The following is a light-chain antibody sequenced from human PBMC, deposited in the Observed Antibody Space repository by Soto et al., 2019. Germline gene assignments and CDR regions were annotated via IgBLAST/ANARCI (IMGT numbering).Light chain of an antibody. CDR3: QQYDNLPSIT. Sequence: DLQMTQSPPSLSASVGDRVTITCQASQDISNYLNWYQQKPGKAPKLLIYDASNLETGVPSRFSGSRSGTDFTFTISNLQPEDIATYYCQQYDNLPSITFGQGTRLEIK. CDR1: QDISNY. J-gene: IGKJ5*01. CDR2: DAS. V-gene: IGKV1-33*01.